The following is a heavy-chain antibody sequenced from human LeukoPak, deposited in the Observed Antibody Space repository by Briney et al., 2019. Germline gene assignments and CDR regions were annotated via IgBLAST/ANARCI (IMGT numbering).Heavy chain of an antibody. CDR1: GYFFPSYG. CDR3: ARDRVVGAIDGFDI. Sequence: ASVKVSCKASGYFFPSYGINWVRQAPGQGLEWMGWVSGSNGHANYGKKFQGRVTMTTETSTSAACMELRSLRSDDTAVYYCARDRVVGAIDGFDIWGQGTMVTVSS. J-gene: IGHJ3*02. V-gene: IGHV1-18*01. D-gene: IGHD1-26*01. CDR2: VSGSNGHA.